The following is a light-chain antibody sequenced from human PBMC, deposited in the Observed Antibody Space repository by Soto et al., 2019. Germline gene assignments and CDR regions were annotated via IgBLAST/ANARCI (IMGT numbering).Light chain of an antibody. CDR2: AAS. Sequence: AIRMTQSPSSFSASTGDRFTITCRASQVISSYLAWYQQKLGKAPKLLIYAASTLQSGVPSRFSGSGSGTEFTLTISSLQPDDFATYYCQQYNSYPWTFGQGTKVDIK. V-gene: IGKV1-8*01. CDR1: QVISSY. CDR3: QQYNSYPWT. J-gene: IGKJ1*01.